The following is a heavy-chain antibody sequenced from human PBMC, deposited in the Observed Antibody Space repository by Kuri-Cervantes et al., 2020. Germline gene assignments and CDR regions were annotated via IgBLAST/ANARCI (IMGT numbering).Heavy chain of an antibody. V-gene: IGHV1-18*01. Sequence: ASVKVSCKASGYTFTSYGISWVRQAPGQGLAWMGWISAYNGDTNYAQKLQGRVTMTTDTSTSTAYMELSSLRSEDTAVYYCAILSGWYKEVWDYWGQGTLVTVSS. J-gene: IGHJ4*02. CDR2: ISAYNGDT. CDR3: AILSGWYKEVWDY. D-gene: IGHD6-19*01. CDR1: GYTFTSYG.